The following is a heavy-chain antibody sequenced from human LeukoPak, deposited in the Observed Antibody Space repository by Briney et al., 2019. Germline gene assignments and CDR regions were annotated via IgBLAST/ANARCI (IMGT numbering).Heavy chain of an antibody. Sequence: PSETLSLICTVSGGSISSYYWSWIRQPAGKGLEWIGRIHTSGSTNYNPSLKSRVTMSVDTSKNQFSLKLSSVTAADTAVYYCPSNILTGYYWSHQFYFDYWGQGTLVTVSS. J-gene: IGHJ4*02. CDR3: PSNILTGYYWSHQFYFDY. D-gene: IGHD3-9*01. CDR1: GGSISSYY. CDR2: IHTSGST. V-gene: IGHV4-4*07.